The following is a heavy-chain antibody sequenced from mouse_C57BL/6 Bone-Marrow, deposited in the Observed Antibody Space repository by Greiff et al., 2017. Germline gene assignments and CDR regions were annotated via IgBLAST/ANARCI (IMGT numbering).Heavy chain of an antibody. D-gene: IGHD3-1*01. CDR1: GFTFSDYG. J-gene: IGHJ4*01. CDR2: ISSGSSTI. V-gene: IGHV5-17*01. Sequence: EVQRVESGGGLVKPGGSLKLSCAASGFTFSDYGMHWVRQAPEKGLEWVAYISSGSSTIYYADTVKGRFTISRDNAKNTLFLQMTSRRSEDTAMYYCARGGLRYAMDDWGQGTSVTVSS. CDR3: ARGGLRYAMDD.